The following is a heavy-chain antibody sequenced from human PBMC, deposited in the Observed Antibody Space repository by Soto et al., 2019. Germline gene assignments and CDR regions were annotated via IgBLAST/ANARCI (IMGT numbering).Heavy chain of an antibody. D-gene: IGHD2-21*01. Sequence: SETLSLTCSVSRSFINSGGFYYSWIRQPPGKGLEWLGYIFHSGSTLYTPSLRGRLTLSADTSRNQLSLHLTSVTAADTAVYYCVRGGIAGHWFDPWGQGILVTVS. J-gene: IGHJ5*02. CDR2: IFHSGST. CDR3: VRGGIAGHWFDP. CDR1: RSFINSGGFY. V-gene: IGHV4-31*03.